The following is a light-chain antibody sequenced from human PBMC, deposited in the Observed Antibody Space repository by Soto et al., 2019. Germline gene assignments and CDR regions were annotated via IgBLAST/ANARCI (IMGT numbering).Light chain of an antibody. Sequence: EIVMTQSPATLSVSPGERATLSCRASQSVSSDLAWYQQKPGQTPSLLIYAASTRATGIPARFSGSGSGTEFTLTISSLQSDDFAVDYCQQYRNWPRTFGQGTKVEI. V-gene: IGKV3-15*01. J-gene: IGKJ1*01. CDR2: AAS. CDR3: QQYRNWPRT. CDR1: QSVSSD.